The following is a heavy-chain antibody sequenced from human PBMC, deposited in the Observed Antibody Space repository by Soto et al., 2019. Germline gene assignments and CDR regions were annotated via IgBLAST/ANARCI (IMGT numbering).Heavy chain of an antibody. Sequence: PSETLSLTCTVSGGSISSSSYYWGWIRQAPGKGLEWIGSIYYSGRTYYNTSLKSRVTISVDTSKNQFSLKLSSVTAADTAVYYCARDNYDFWRGPNGMDVWGQGTTVT. V-gene: IGHV4-39*07. CDR3: ARDNYDFWRGPNGMDV. CDR2: IYYSGRT. D-gene: IGHD3-3*01. CDR1: GGSISSSSYY. J-gene: IGHJ6*02.